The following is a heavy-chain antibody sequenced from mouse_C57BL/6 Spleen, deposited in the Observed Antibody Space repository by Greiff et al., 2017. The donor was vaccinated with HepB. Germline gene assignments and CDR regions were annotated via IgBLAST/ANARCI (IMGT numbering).Heavy chain of an antibody. CDR2: IDPSDSET. D-gene: IGHD2-3*01. Sequence: QVQLKQPGAELVRPGSSVKLSCKASGYTFTSYWMHWVKQRPIQGLEWIGNIDPSDSETHYNQKFKDKATLTVDKSSSTAYMQLSSLTSEDSAVYYCARLDGYSGDYWGKGTTLTVSS. V-gene: IGHV1-52*01. CDR3: ARLDGYSGDY. CDR1: GYTFTSYW. J-gene: IGHJ2*01.